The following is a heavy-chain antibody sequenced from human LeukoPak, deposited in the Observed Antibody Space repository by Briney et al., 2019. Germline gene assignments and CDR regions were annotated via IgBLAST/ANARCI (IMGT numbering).Heavy chain of an antibody. CDR1: GYTFTSYG. J-gene: IGHJ3*02. V-gene: IGHV1-18*01. Sequence: ASVKVSCKASGYTFTSYGISWVRQAPGQWLEWMGWISAYNGNTNYAQKLQGRVTMTTDTSTSTAYMELSSLRSEDTAVYYCARSIAAAVSGAFDIWGQGTMVTVSS. CDR3: ARSIAAAVSGAFDI. CDR2: ISAYNGNT. D-gene: IGHD6-13*01.